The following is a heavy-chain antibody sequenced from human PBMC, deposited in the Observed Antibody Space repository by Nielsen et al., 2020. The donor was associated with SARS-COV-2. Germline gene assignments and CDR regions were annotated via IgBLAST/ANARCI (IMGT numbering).Heavy chain of an antibody. CDR2: IYYSAST. CDR3: ARTITMVRGVIILDGMDV. J-gene: IGHJ6*02. V-gene: IGHV4-39*01. CDR1: GGSISSSSYY. Sequence: SETLSLTCTVSGGSISSSSYYWGWIRQPAGKGLEWIGSIYYSASTYYNPSLKSRVTISVDTSKNQFSLKLSSVTAADTAVYYCARTITMVRGVIILDGMDVWGQGTTVTVSS. D-gene: IGHD3-10*01.